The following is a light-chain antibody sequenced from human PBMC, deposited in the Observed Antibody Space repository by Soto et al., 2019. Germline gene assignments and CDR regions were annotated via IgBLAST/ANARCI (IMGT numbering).Light chain of an antibody. Sequence: AIRMTQSPSSFSASTGDRVTITCRASQGISSYLAWYPQKPGKAPKLLIYAASTLQSGVPSRFSGSGSGTDFTLTISCLQSEDFATYYCQQYYSYPSFGPGTKVDIK. CDR3: QQYYSYPS. CDR2: AAS. CDR1: QGISSY. J-gene: IGKJ3*01. V-gene: IGKV1-8*01.